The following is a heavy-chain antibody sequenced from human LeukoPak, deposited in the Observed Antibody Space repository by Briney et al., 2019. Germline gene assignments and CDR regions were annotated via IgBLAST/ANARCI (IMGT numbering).Heavy chain of an antibody. D-gene: IGHD3-22*01. V-gene: IGHV5-51*01. CDR1: GYSFTSYW. CDR3: ARMRSSGYYCHDAFDI. CDR2: IYPGDSDT. Sequence: GESLKISCKGSGYSFTSYWIGWVRQMPGKGLEWMGTIYPGDSDTRYSPSFQGQVTISADKSISTAYLQWSSLKASDTAMYYCARMRSSGYYCHDAFDIWGQGTMVTVSS. J-gene: IGHJ3*02.